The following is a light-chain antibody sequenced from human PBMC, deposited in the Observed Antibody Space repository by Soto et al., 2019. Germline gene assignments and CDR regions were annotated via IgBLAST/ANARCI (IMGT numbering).Light chain of an antibody. CDR2: EVS. J-gene: IGLJ2*01. CDR1: SSDVGGYNF. V-gene: IGLV2-8*01. Sequence: QSALTQHPSASGSPGQSVTISCTGTSSDVGGYNFVSWYQQHPGKVPKLMIYEVSKRPSGVPDRFSGSKSGNTASLTVSGLQAEDEADYYCSSYAGSSVVIGGGTKVTVL. CDR3: SSYAGSSVV.